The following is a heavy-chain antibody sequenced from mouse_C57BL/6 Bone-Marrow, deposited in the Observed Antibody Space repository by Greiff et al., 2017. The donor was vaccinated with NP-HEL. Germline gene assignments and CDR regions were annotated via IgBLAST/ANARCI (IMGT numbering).Heavy chain of an antibody. Sequence: VQLQESGAELARPGASVKLSCKASGYTFTSYGISWVKQRTGQGLEWIGEIYPRSGNTYYNEKFKGKATLTADKSSSTAYMELRSLTSEDSAVYFCARYYYGSSYWAWFAYWGQGTLVTVSA. J-gene: IGHJ3*01. CDR2: IYPRSGNT. CDR3: ARYYYGSSYWAWFAY. V-gene: IGHV1-81*01. D-gene: IGHD1-1*01. CDR1: GYTFTSYG.